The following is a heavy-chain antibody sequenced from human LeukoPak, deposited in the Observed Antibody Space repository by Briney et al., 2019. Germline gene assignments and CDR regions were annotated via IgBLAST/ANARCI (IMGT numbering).Heavy chain of an antibody. CDR2: IFYSGGT. CDR3: ARDGIEVAGTGYFDY. J-gene: IGHJ4*01. Sequence: PSETLFLTCSVSGGSISSNIHYWAWIRQPPGKGLEWIGSIFYSGGTYYNASVKSRVTMSVDTSKNQFSLKLSSVTAADTAVYYCARDGIEVAGTGYFDYWDHGTLVTVSS. CDR1: GGSISSNIHY. V-gene: IGHV4-39*02. D-gene: IGHD6-13*01.